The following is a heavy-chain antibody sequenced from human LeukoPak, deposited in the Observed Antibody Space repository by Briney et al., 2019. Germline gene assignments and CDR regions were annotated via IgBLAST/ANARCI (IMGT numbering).Heavy chain of an antibody. D-gene: IGHD6-13*01. CDR1: GYTFTNYY. J-gene: IGHJ5*02. V-gene: IGHV1-18*04. Sequence: ASVKVSCKASGYTFTNYYMHWVRQAPGQGLEWMGWISAYNGNTNYAQKLQGRVTMTTDTSTSTAYMELRSLRSDDTAVYYCARAPPRIAAAGSNWFDPWGQGTLVTVSS. CDR3: ARAPPRIAAAGSNWFDP. CDR2: ISAYNGNT.